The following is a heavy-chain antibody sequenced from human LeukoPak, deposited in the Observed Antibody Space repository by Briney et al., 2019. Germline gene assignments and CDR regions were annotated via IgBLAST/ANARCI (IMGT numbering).Heavy chain of an antibody. Sequence: PGGSLRLSCEASGLTFSTYAMNWVRQAPGKGLEWVSYISTTGTIYYADSVRGRFTISRDNAKSSLYLQMNSLRAEDTALYYCAKSYYYDSSGYYRYAFDIWGQGTMVTVSS. CDR2: ISTTGTI. D-gene: IGHD3-22*01. J-gene: IGHJ3*02. CDR1: GLTFSTYA. CDR3: AKSYYYDSSGYYRYAFDI. V-gene: IGHV3-48*03.